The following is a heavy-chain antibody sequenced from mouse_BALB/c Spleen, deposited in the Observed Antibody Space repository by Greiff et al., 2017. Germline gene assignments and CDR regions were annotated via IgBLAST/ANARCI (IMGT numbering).Heavy chain of an antibody. CDR1: GFTFSSYA. Sequence: EVKLVESGGGLVKPGGSLKLSCAASGFTFSSYAMSWVRQSPEKRLEWVAEISSGGSYTYYPDTVTGRFTISRDNAKNTLYLEMSSLRSEDTAMYYCARSTMITTVAYWGQGTLVTVS. CDR3: ARSTMITTVAY. CDR2: ISSGGSYT. D-gene: IGHD2-4*01. V-gene: IGHV5-9-4*01. J-gene: IGHJ3*01.